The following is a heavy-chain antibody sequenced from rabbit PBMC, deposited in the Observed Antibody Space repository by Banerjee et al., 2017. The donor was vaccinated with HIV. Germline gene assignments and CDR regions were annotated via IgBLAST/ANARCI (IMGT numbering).Heavy chain of an antibody. CDR2: IYAGKGSA. J-gene: IGHJ4*01. D-gene: IGHD2-1*01. CDR3: ARNDYGDYAYYFNL. Sequence: QLEESGGDLVKPEGSLTLSCKASGFDFSTYYMSWVRQAPGKGLEWIGIIYAGKGSADYASWVNGRFTISSDNAQNTVDLQMNSLTAADTATYFCARNDYGDYAYYFNLWGQGTLVTVS. V-gene: IGHV1S7*01. CDR1: GFDFSTYY.